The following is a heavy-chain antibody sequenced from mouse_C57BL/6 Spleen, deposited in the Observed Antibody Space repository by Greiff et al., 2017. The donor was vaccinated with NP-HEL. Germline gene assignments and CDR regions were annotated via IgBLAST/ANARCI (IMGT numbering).Heavy chain of an antibody. D-gene: IGHD2-4*01. CDR1: GYTFTSYW. CDR3: ARIFYYDYDVGFAY. CDR2: IYPSDSEG. V-gene: IGHV1-61*01. Sequence: QVQLQQPGAELARPGSSVKLSCKASGYTFTSYWMDWVKQRPGQGLEWIGNIYPSDSEGHYNQKFKDKATLTVDKSSSTAYMQLSSLTSEDSAVYYCARIFYYDYDVGFAYWGQGTLVTVSA. J-gene: IGHJ3*01.